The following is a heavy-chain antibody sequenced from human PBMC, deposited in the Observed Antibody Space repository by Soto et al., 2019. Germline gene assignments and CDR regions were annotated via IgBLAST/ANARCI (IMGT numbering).Heavy chain of an antibody. CDR2: ISGSGGST. CDR1: GFTFSSYA. V-gene: IGHV3-23*01. D-gene: IGHD3-9*01. CDR3: AKPYYDILTGYYYSQYYFDY. J-gene: IGHJ4*02. Sequence: GGSLRLSCAASGFTFSSYAMSWVRQAPGKGLEWVSAISGSGGSTYYADSVKGRFTISRDNSKNTLYLQMNSLRAEDTAVYYCAKPYYDILTGYYYSQYYFDYWGQGTLVTVSS.